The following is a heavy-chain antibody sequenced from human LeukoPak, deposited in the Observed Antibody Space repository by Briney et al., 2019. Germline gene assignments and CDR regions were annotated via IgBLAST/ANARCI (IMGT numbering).Heavy chain of an antibody. Sequence: PGRSLRLPCAASEXTLSTSVMHWVRQAPGKGLEWVAVISYDGSNKYHADSVKGRFTMSRDSSKTTVYLQMNSLRPEDSAVYYCARGGGGPWSDYYYGMDVWGQGTTVTVSS. CDR2: ISYDGSNK. CDR3: ARGGGGPWSDYYYGMDV. D-gene: IGHD3-3*01. V-gene: IGHV3-30-3*01. J-gene: IGHJ6*02. CDR1: EXTLSTSV.